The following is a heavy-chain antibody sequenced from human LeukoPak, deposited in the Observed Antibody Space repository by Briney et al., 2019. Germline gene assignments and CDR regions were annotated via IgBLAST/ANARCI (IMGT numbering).Heavy chain of an antibody. CDR1: GGSISSSSYY. CDR2: IYNSGST. CDR3: ARLSGRWLQPDY. V-gene: IGHV4-39*01. J-gene: IGHJ4*02. D-gene: IGHD5-24*01. Sequence: SETLSLTCTVPGGSISSSSYYWGWIRQPPGKGLEWIGSIYNSGSTFYNPSLKSRVTISVDTSKNQFSLKLSSVSAADTAVYYCARLSGRWLQPDYWGRGTLVTVSS.